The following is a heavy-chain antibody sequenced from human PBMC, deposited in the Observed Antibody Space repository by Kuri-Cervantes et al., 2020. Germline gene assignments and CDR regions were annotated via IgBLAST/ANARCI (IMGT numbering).Heavy chain of an antibody. D-gene: IGHD4/OR15-4a*01. CDR3: AREGVLSGYNYGLDV. CDR1: RCSFSIYD. CDR2: IYSGGST. V-gene: IGHV3-66*02. Sequence: GESLKISCAAPRCSFSIYDMSWVRQAPGKGLEWVSVIYSGGSTYYADSVKGRFTISRDNSKNTLYLQMNSLRAEDTAVYYCAREGVLSGYNYGLDVWGQGTTVTVSS. J-gene: IGHJ6*02.